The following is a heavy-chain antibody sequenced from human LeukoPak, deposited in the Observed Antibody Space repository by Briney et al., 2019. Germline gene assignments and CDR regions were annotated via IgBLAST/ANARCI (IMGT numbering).Heavy chain of an antibody. CDR1: GGAISNYY. Sequence: PSETLSLTCTVSGGAISNYYWSWIRQPAGKGLEWIGRIYSSGNTNYNPSLKSRVTMSVDTSKSQVSLKVSSVTAADTAVYYCARHVDTATDYFDYWGQGTLVTVSS. V-gene: IGHV4-4*07. J-gene: IGHJ4*02. CDR3: ARHVDTATDYFDY. CDR2: IYSSGNT. D-gene: IGHD5-18*01.